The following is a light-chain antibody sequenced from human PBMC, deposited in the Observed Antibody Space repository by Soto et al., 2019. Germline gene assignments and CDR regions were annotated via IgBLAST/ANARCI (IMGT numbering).Light chain of an antibody. CDR1: QSISSW. Sequence: DIQMTQSPSTLSASVGDRVTITCRASQSISSWLAWYQQKPGKAPKLLIYDASSLESGAPSRFSGSGSGTEFTLTISSLQPDDFATYYCQQSWTFGQGTKVDIK. CDR3: QQSWT. V-gene: IGKV1-5*01. CDR2: DAS. J-gene: IGKJ1*01.